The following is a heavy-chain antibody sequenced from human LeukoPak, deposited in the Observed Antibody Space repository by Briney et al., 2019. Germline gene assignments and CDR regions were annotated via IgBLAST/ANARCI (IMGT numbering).Heavy chain of an antibody. CDR3: ARGPYCSGGGCPYYSGMDV. Sequence: SETLSLTCAVSGGSISSGGYSWSWIRQPPGKGLEWIGYIFHSGSTYCNPSLKSRVTISVDRSKNQFSLNLSSVTAADTALYYCARGPYCSGGGCPYYSGMDVWGQGTTVTVSS. CDR2: IFHSGST. V-gene: IGHV4-30-2*01. J-gene: IGHJ6*02. D-gene: IGHD2-15*01. CDR1: GGSISSGGYS.